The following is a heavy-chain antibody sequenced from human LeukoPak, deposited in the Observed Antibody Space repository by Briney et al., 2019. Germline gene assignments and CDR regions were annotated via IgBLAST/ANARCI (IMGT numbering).Heavy chain of an antibody. J-gene: IGHJ4*02. CDR1: GYTFTSYD. D-gene: IGHD2-2*01. V-gene: IGHV1-69*13. Sequence: SVKVSCKASGYTFTSYDINWVRQAPGQGLEWMGGIIPIFGTANYAQKFQGRVTITADESTSTAYMELSSLRSEDTAIYYCARRGGCISTSCNLDYWGQGTLVTVSS. CDR2: IIPIFGTA. CDR3: ARRGGCISTSCNLDY.